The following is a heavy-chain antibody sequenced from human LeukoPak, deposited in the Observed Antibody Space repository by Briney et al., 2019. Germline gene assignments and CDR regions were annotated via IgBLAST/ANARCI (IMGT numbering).Heavy chain of an antibody. CDR1: GGSISSSSDY. J-gene: IGHJ5*02. CDR2: IYYSGST. CDR3: ARQIPSLGEDWFAL. Sequence: PSEILSLTCTASGGSISSSSDYWGWIRQPPGKGLEWIGSIYYSGSTYYNPSLKNRVTISVDTSKNQFSLELSSVTAADTAVYYCARQIPSLGEDWFALWGQETLVTVSS. V-gene: IGHV4-39*01. D-gene: IGHD3-10*01.